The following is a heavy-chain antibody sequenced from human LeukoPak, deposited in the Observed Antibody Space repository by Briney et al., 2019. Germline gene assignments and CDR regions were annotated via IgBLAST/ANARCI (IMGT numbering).Heavy chain of an antibody. Sequence: GGSLRLSCAASGFTFDDYAMHWVRQAPGKGLEWVSGISWNSGSIGYADSVKGRFTISRDNAKNSLYLQMNSLRAEDTALYYCAKGVRITMVRGAFGIWGQGTMVTVSS. D-gene: IGHD3-10*01. V-gene: IGHV3-9*01. J-gene: IGHJ3*02. CDR3: AKGVRITMVRGAFGI. CDR2: ISWNSGSI. CDR1: GFTFDDYA.